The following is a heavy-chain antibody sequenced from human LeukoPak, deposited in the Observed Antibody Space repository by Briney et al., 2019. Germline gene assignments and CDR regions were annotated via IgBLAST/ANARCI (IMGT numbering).Heavy chain of an antibody. CDR3: ARSGSDSSGYYYAFQDAFDI. Sequence: GGSLRLSCAASGFTFSDHYMDWVRQAPGKGLEWVGRTRNKVNSFTTDYAASVKGRFTISRDDSKNSLYLQMNSLKTEDTAVYYCARSGSDSSGYYYAFQDAFDIWGHGTMVTVSS. J-gene: IGHJ3*02. CDR1: GFTFSDHY. CDR2: TRNKVNSFTT. D-gene: IGHD3-22*01. V-gene: IGHV3-72*01.